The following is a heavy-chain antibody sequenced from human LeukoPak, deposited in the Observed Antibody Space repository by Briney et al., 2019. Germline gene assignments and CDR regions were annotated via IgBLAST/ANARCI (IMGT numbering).Heavy chain of an antibody. V-gene: IGHV4-61*02. CDR2: IYTSGST. J-gene: IGHJ4*02. CDR3: ARDESSGWYSDY. CDR1: GGSISSGSYY. D-gene: IGHD6-19*01. Sequence: SHTLSLTRTLSGGSISSGSYYCSWIQQPAGKGLEWIGRIYTSGSTNYNPSLKSRVTISVDTSKNQFSLKLSSVTAADTAVYYCARDESSGWYSDYWGQGTLVTVSS.